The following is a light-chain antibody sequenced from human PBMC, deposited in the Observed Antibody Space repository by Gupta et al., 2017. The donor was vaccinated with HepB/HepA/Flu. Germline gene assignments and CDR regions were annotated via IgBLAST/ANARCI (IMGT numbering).Light chain of an antibody. CDR1: RSNIGSNT. Sequence: QSVLLPPPSSSGPPRPRVTNSCSGSRSNIGSNTVNWYQQVPGTAPRLLIYSYNQRHSGVPDRFSASKSGTSATLATSGIQAEDEAEYYCSTWDDGRNGVVFGGGTKLTVL. CDR2: SYN. CDR3: STWDDGRNGVV. V-gene: IGLV1-44*01. J-gene: IGLJ2*01.